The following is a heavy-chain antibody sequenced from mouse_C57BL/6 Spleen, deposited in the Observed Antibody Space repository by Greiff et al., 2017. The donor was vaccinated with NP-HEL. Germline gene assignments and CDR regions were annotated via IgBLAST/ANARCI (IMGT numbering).Heavy chain of an antibody. CDR3: TRKGLRWAMDY. CDR2: IDPETGGT. Sequence: VKLMESGAELVRPGASVTLSCKASGYTFTDYEMHWVKQTPVHGLEWIGAIDPETGGTAYNQKFKGKAILTADKSSSTAYMELRSLTSEDSAVYYCTRKGLRWAMDYWGQGTSVTVSS. J-gene: IGHJ4*01. V-gene: IGHV1-15*01. D-gene: IGHD2-4*01. CDR1: GYTFTDYE.